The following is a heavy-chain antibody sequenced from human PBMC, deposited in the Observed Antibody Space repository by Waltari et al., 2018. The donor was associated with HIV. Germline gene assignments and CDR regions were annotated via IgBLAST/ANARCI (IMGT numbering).Heavy chain of an antibody. V-gene: IGHV4-34*01. D-gene: IGHD2-2*01. CDR2: INHSGST. CDR1: GRSFSGYY. J-gene: IGHJ3*02. CDR3: ARGRGYGYCSSTSCRGAFDI. Sequence: QVQLQQWGAGLLKPSETLSLTCAVYGRSFSGYYWRWIRQPTGRGLEWIGEINHSGSTNYNPSLKSRVTISVDTSKNQFSLKLSSVTAADTAVYYCARGRGYGYCSSTSCRGAFDIWGQGTMVTVSS.